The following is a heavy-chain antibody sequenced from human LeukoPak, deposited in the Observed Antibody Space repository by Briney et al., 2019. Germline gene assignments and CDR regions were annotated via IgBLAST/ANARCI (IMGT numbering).Heavy chain of an antibody. CDR3: ASGVPAAAAYYYYYYMDV. Sequence: ASVKVSCKASGGTFSSYAISWVRQAPGQGLEWMGGIIPIFGTANYAQKFQGRVTITTDESTSIAYMELSSLRSEDTAVYYCASGVPAAAAYYYYYYMDVWGKGTTATVSS. J-gene: IGHJ6*03. CDR1: GGTFSSYA. D-gene: IGHD2-2*01. CDR2: IIPIFGTA. V-gene: IGHV1-69*05.